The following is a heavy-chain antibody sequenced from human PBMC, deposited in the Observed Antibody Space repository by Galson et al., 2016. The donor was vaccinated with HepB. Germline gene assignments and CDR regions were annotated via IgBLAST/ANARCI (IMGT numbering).Heavy chain of an antibody. V-gene: IGHV5-51*01. Sequence: QSGAEVKKPGESLKISCKGSGYSFTSYWIAWVRQIAGKGLECMGIIYPSDSDTRYRPSFQGQVTISAEKSNSTAYLQWTSLKASDTAMYYGARHSSYTFGEVIGSDYWGQGTLVTVSS. CDR3: ARHSSYTFGEVIGSDY. D-gene: IGHD3-16*02. J-gene: IGHJ4*02. CDR1: GYSFTSYW. CDR2: IYPSDSDT.